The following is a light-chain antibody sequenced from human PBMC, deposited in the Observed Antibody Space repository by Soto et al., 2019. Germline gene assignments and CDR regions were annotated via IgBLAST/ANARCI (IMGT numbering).Light chain of an antibody. Sequence: EIVLTQSPDTLSLSPGERATLSCRASQSVSRSYLAWYQQKPGQAPRLLIYGASSRATGIPDRCSGSGSGTDFTLTISRLEPEDFAVYYCQQCGSSPPYTFGPGTKLEIK. CDR3: QQCGSSPPYT. CDR2: GAS. CDR1: QSVSRSY. J-gene: IGKJ2*01. V-gene: IGKV3-20*01.